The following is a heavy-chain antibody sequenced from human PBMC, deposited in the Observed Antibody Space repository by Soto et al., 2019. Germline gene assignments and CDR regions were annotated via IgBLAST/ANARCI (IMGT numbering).Heavy chain of an antibody. CDR1: GGSISSSSYY. V-gene: IGHV4-39*01. CDR3: ARTRAVWFDP. Sequence: SETLSLTCTVSGGSISSSSYYWGWIRQPPGKGLEWIGSIYYSGSTYYNPSLKSRVTISVDTSKNQLSLKLSSVTAADTAVYYCARTRAVWFDPWGQGTLVTVSS. J-gene: IGHJ5*02. D-gene: IGHD6-19*01. CDR2: IYYSGST.